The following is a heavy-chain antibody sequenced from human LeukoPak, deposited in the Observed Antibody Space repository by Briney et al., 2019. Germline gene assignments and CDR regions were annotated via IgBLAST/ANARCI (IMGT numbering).Heavy chain of an antibody. V-gene: IGHV3-7*01. J-gene: IGHJ4*02. D-gene: IGHD2-15*01. CDR2: INQDGSER. CDR1: GFTFNRHW. CDR3: ARDHVVNGLVLDY. Sequence: GGSLRLSCAASGFTFNRHWMSWVRQAPGKGLEWVANINQDGSERQYVDSVKGRFTISRDNAKNSMYLQMNSLNVEDTAIYFCARDHVVNGLVLDYWGQGILVTVSS.